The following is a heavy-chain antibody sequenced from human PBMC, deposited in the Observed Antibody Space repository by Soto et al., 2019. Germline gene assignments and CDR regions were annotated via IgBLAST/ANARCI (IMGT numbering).Heavy chain of an antibody. V-gene: IGHV4-59*12. J-gene: IGHJ4*02. CDR2: IYYSGST. CDR1: GGSISSNY. D-gene: IGHD3-22*01. CDR3: ARASLYYYDSSGIDY. Sequence: PSETLSLTCTVSGGSISSNYWSWIRQPPGKGLEWIGYIYYSGSTYYNPSLKSRVTISVDTSKNQFSLKLSSVTAADTAVYYCARASLYYYDSSGIDYWGQGTLVTVSS.